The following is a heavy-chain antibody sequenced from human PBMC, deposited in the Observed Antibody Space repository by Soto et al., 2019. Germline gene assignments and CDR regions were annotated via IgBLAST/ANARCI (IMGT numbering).Heavy chain of an antibody. CDR2: ISWNSAST. V-gene: IGHV3-9*01. Sequence: EVQLVESGGGLVEPGKSLRLSCVVSGFTYEDFAMHWVRQAPGKGLEWVSGISWNSASTGYADSVTGRFTISRDNAKNSLYLQMRNLTGDDTAMYYCVKGFRRYTTGLDVWGPGTSVTVSS. J-gene: IGHJ6*02. CDR3: VKGFRRYTTGLDV. D-gene: IGHD5-18*01. CDR1: GFTYEDFA.